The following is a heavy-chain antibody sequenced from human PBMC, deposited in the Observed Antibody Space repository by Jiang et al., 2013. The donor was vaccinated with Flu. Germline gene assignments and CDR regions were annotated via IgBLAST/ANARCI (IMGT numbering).Heavy chain of an antibody. J-gene: IGHJ3*01. D-gene: IGHD3-16*01. CDR3: ARGRGNNYAGSVFDV. V-gene: IGHV4-31*02. CDR1: GASIGSGAYY. CDR2: IYYSGYT. Sequence: QTLSLTCSVSGASIGSGAYYWSWIRQHPGKGLEWIGYIYYSGYTFYSPSLTSRPTISMDMSKNQFSLRLTSVTAADTAIYYCARGRGNNYAGSVFDVWGQGTTVTVSS.